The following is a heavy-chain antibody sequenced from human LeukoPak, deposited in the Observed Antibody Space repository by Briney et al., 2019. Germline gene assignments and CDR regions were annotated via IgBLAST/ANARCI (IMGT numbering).Heavy chain of an antibody. V-gene: IGHV1-2*02. CDR1: GYTFTGYY. D-gene: IGHD3-9*01. CDR2: INPNSGGT. J-gene: IGHJ4*02. Sequence: ASVKVSFKASGYTFTGYYMHWVRQAPGQGLEWMGWINPNSGGTNYAQKFQGRVTITRDTSISTSYMELSSLRSDDTAVYYCARDGALRYPVDYWGQGTLVTVSS. CDR3: ARDGALRYPVDY.